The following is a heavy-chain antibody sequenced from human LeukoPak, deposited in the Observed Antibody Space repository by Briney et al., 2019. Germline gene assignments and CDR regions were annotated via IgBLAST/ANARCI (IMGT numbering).Heavy chain of an antibody. V-gene: IGHV4-38-2*01. CDR2: TYHSGST. J-gene: IGHJ5*02. Sequence: SETLSLTCAVSGYSISSGYFWGWIRQTPGKGLEWIGSTYHSGSTYYTPSLKSRVTISVDTSKNQFSLKLSSVTAADTAVYYCARRPAAFLEWLPYSNWFDPWGQGTLVTVSS. D-gene: IGHD3-3*02. CDR1: GYSISSGYF. CDR3: ARRPAAFLEWLPYSNWFDP.